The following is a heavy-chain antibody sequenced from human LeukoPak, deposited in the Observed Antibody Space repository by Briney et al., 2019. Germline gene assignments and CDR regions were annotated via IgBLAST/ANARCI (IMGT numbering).Heavy chain of an antibody. D-gene: IGHD6-6*01. Sequence: GGSLRLSCAASGFTFSRYWIHWVRQAPGRGLEWVSRINPDGSTTTYADSVKGRFTISRDNAKNSLYLQMNSLRAEDTALYHCAREGSSSSLGYWGQGTLVTVSS. V-gene: IGHV3-74*01. CDR1: GFTFSRYW. CDR2: INPDGSTT. J-gene: IGHJ4*02. CDR3: AREGSSSSLGY.